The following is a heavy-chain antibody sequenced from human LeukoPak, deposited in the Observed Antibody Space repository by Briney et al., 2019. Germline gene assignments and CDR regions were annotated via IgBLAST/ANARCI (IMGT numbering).Heavy chain of an antibody. CDR3: ARTRRSGIFDY. D-gene: IGHD2-15*01. CDR2: ISSSSSYI. J-gene: IGHJ4*02. CDR1: GITFSSYG. V-gene: IGHV3-21*01. Sequence: GGSLRLSCAASGITFSSYGMHWVRQAPGKGLEWVSSISSSSSYIYYADSVKGRFTISRDNAKNSLYLQMNSLRAEDTAVYYCARTRRSGIFDYWGQGTLVTVSS.